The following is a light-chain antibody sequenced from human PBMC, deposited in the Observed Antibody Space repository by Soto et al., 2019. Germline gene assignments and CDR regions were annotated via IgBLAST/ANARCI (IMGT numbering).Light chain of an antibody. CDR2: AAS. Sequence: DIQMTQSPSSLSASVGDRVTLTCRASQTISSYLNWYQQKPGKPPNLLIYAASSLQSGVPSRFSGSGSGTYFTLTISSLQPEDFATYYCQQSYTTPSITFGQGTRLEI. CDR1: QTISSY. CDR3: QQSYTTPSIT. V-gene: IGKV1-39*01. J-gene: IGKJ5*01.